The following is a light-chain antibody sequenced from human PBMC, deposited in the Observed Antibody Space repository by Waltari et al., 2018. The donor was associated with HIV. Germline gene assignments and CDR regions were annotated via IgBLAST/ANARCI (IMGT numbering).Light chain of an antibody. Sequence: DIALIQAPVSLSVTPGKSDSISCRSSQSLLNKNGFYYLDWYLQKAGQSPQLLIYLASTRAPGVPDRFSGSGAGTDFTLTISRVEPEDVGVFYCMQSLQTPAFGQGTRVEI. CDR1: QSLLNKNGFYY. CDR2: LAS. V-gene: IGKV2-28*01. J-gene: IGKJ1*01. CDR3: MQSLQTPA.